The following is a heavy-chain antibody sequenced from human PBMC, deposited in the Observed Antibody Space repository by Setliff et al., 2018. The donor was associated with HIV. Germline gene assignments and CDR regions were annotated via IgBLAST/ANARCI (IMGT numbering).Heavy chain of an antibody. CDR3: ARVEGATATLTD. J-gene: IGHJ4*02. Sequence: ASVKVSCKTSGYSFATYYIHWMRQAPGQGLEWVGLMYTSGGGAKYAQKFQGRVTMTRDTSTRTVYVELSSLRSEDTAVYYCARVEGATATLTDWGQGTLVTVSS. D-gene: IGHD1-26*01. CDR2: MYTSGGGA. V-gene: IGHV1-46*01. CDR1: GYSFATYY.